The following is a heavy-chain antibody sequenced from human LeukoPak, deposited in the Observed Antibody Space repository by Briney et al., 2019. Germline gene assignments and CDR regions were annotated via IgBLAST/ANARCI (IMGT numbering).Heavy chain of an antibody. V-gene: IGHV4-59*01. J-gene: IGHJ3*02. D-gene: IGHD3-16*02. Sequence: PSETLSLISAVHRGSPFSSYWRCVRQPPGKGLEYIGYISYSETTSYNPSLKSRVTISVDTFKNQFSLKLTSVTAADTAVYDCARDKCYPQAFDIWGQGTMVTVSS. CDR1: RGSPFSSY. CDR2: ISYSETT. CDR3: ARDKCYPQAFDI.